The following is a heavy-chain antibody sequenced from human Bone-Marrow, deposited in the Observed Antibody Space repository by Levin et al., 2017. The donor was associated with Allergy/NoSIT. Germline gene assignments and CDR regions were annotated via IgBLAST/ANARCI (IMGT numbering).Heavy chain of an antibody. CDR2: ISSSSDVI. V-gene: IGHV3-48*01. Sequence: GGSLRLSCAASGFIFSRYSMTWVRQAPGKGLEWISYISSSSDVISYADSVKGRFTISRDHVSKSLFLQMNSLRVEDTALYYCARERNQMLQYWGQGTLVTVSS. D-gene: IGHD5-24*01. CDR3: ARERNQMLQY. J-gene: IGHJ4*02. CDR1: GFIFSRYS.